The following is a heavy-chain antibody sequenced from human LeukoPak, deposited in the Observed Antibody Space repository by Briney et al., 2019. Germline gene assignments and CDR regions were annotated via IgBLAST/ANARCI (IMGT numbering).Heavy chain of an antibody. J-gene: IGHJ4*02. D-gene: IGHD3-9*01. V-gene: IGHV4-38-2*02. Sequence: SETLSLTCTVSGYSISSGYYWGWIRQPPGKGREWIGSIYHSGSTYYNPSLKSRVTISVDTSKNQFSLKLSSVTAADTAVYYCARDSGDYDILTGYLQPDYWGQGTLVTVSS. CDR2: IYHSGST. CDR3: ARDSGDYDILTGYLQPDY. CDR1: GYSISSGYY.